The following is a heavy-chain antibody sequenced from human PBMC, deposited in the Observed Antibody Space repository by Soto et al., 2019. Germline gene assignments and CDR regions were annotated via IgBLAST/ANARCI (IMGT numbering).Heavy chain of an antibody. CDR1: GFTFSSYS. Sequence: PGGSLRLSCAASGFTFSSYSMNWVRQAPGKGLEWVSSISSSGGNTYYADSVKGRFTISRDNSKNTLFLQMNRLRAEDTAEYYCARVVRYFDTPYGMDVWGHGTTVTVSS. CDR2: ISSSGGNT. CDR3: ARVVRYFDTPYGMDV. D-gene: IGHD3-9*01. V-gene: IGHV3-23*01. J-gene: IGHJ6*02.